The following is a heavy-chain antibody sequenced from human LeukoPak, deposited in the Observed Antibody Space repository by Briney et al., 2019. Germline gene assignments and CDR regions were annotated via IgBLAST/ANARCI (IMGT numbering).Heavy chain of an antibody. Sequence: PGGSLRLSCAASGFTFSSYGMHWVRQAPGKGLEWVAVIWYDGSNKYYADSVKGRFTISRDNSKNTLYLQMNSLRAEDTAVYYCARDAVPTAAYIPEYFQHWGQGTLVTVSS. CDR2: IWYDGSNK. V-gene: IGHV3-33*01. CDR3: ARDAVPTAAYIPEYFQH. D-gene: IGHD4-17*01. J-gene: IGHJ1*01. CDR1: GFTFSSYG.